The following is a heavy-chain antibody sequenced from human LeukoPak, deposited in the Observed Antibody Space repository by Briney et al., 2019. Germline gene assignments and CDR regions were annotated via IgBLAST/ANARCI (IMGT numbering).Heavy chain of an antibody. CDR2: ISGSGGST. CDR3: AKKTDFWSGYFAS. J-gene: IGHJ5*02. Sequence: GGSLRLSCAASGFTFNNYAMSWVRQAPGKGLEWVSAISGSGGSTYYADSVKGRFTISRDNSKNTLFLQMNSLRAEDTAVYYCAKKTDFWSGYFASWGQGTLVTVSS. V-gene: IGHV3-23*01. D-gene: IGHD3-3*01. CDR1: GFTFNNYA.